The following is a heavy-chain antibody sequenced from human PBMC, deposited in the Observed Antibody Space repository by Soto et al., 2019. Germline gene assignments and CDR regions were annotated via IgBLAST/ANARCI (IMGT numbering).Heavy chain of an antibody. D-gene: IGHD3-3*01. V-gene: IGHV5-51*01. J-gene: IGHJ5*02. CDR2: IYPGDSDT. CDR3: ARSRRFYEFWSGYRAPGGFDP. CDR1: GYSFTSYW. Sequence: PGESLKISCKGSGYSFTSYWIGWVRQMPGKGLEWMGIIYPGDSDTRYSPSFQGQVTISADKSISTAYLQWSSLKASDTAMYYCARSRRFYEFWSGYRAPGGFDPWGQGTLVTVSS.